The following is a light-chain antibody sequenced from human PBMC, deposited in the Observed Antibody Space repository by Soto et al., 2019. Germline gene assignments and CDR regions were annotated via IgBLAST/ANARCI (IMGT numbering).Light chain of an antibody. V-gene: IGLV2-14*01. J-gene: IGLJ3*02. CDR2: DVN. CDR1: SNDIGAYNY. Sequence: QAVLTQPASVSGSPGQSITISCTGTSNDIGAYNYVSWYQQSPDKAPKLLIYDVNNRPSGVSTRFSGSKSGNTASLTISGLQDEDEDDYYCSSYTKTSTLVVFGGGTKLTVL. CDR3: SSYTKTSTLVV.